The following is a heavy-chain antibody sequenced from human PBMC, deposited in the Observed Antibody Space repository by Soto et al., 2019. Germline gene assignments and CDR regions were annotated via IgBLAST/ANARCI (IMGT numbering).Heavy chain of an antibody. V-gene: IGHV3-30*18. CDR2: ISYDGSNK. D-gene: IGHD2-15*01. CDR3: AKGGYCSGGSCYQKYYYGMDV. CDR1: GFTFSSYG. J-gene: IGHJ6*02. Sequence: QVQLVESGGGVVQPGRSLRLSCAASGFTFSSYGMHWVRQAPGKGLEWVAVISYDGSNKYYADSVKGRFTISRDNSKNTLYLQMNSLRAEDTAVYYCAKGGYCSGGSCYQKYYYGMDVWGQGTTVTVSS.